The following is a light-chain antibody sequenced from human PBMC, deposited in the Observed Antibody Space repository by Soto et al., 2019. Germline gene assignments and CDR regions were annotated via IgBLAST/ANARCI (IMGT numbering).Light chain of an antibody. CDR2: DVT. V-gene: IGLV2-14*03. J-gene: IGLJ3*02. CDR3: ASYTATSTHGV. Sequence: QSALTQRASVSGSPGQSITISCTGTSSVIGGYNYSPWYQQHPGKAPKLIIFDVTYRPSGVSNRFSGSKSGNTASLTISGLQAEDEADYYCASYTATSTHGVFGGGTKLTV. CDR1: SSVIGGYNY.